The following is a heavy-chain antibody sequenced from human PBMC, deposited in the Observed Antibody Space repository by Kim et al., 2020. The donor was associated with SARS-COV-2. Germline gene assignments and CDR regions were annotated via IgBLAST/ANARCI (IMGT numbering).Heavy chain of an antibody. CDR2: T. CDR3: ARDPGWFRYDY. D-gene: IGHD2-15*01. J-gene: IGHJ4*02. Sequence: TNYAQKFQGRVTMTRDTSISTAYMELSRLRSDDTAVYYCARDPGWFRYDYWGQGTLVTVSS. V-gene: IGHV1-2*02.